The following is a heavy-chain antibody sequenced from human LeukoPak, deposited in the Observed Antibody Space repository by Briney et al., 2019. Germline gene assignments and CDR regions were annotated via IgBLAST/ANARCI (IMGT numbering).Heavy chain of an antibody. CDR2: IIHGVAT. CDR3: AGVHRGSCSNAKAGRDFDY. J-gene: IGHJ4*02. D-gene: IGHD1-26*01. CDR1: GFTFSGYY. V-gene: IGHV4-34*12. Sequence: SETLSFTSSVYGFTFSGYYWSWLRQPPGKGLKWMGEIIHGVATNYNPSLKCRVTISVNASITQFYLTLSAVTAADTAVSYCAGVHRGSCSNAKAGRDFDYWGQGTLVTVSS.